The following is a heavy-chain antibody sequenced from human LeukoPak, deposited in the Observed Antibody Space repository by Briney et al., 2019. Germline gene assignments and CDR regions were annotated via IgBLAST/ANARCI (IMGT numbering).Heavy chain of an antibody. CDR3: ARDIQWLGPYYYYMDV. D-gene: IGHD6-19*01. J-gene: IGHJ6*03. V-gene: IGHV3-30*04. Sequence: GGSLRLSCAASGFTFSSYAMHWVRQAPGKGLEWVAVISYDGSNKYYADSVKGRFTISRDNSKNTLYLQMNSLRAEDTAVYYCARDIQWLGPYYYYMDVWGKGTTVTVSS. CDR1: GFTFSSYA. CDR2: ISYDGSNK.